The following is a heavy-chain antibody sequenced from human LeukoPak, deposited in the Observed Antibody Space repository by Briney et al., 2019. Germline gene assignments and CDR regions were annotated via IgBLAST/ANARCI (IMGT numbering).Heavy chain of an antibody. CDR2: ISCDGSNK. CDR3: AKEGVGHYYDSSGYYTLHYYYYMDV. CDR1: GFTFSSYG. V-gene: IGHV3-30*18. D-gene: IGHD3-22*01. Sequence: GGSLRLSCAASGFTFSSYGMHWVRQAPGKGLEWVAVISCDGSNKYYADSVKGRFTISRDNSKNTLYLQMNSLRAEDTAVYYCAKEGVGHYYDSSGYYTLHYYYYMDVWGKGTTVTVSS. J-gene: IGHJ6*03.